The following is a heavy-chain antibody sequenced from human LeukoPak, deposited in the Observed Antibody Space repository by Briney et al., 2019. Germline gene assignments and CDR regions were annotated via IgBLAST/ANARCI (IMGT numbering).Heavy chain of an antibody. J-gene: IGHJ4*02. CDR1: GGTFSSYA. CDR3: ARDSGSYGLGLDY. D-gene: IGHD1-26*01. Sequence: SVKVSCTASGGTFSSYAISWVRQAPGQGLEWMGGIIPIFGTANYAQKFQGRVTITADESTSTAYMELRSLRSEDTAVYYCARDSGSYGLGLDYWGQGTLVTVSS. V-gene: IGHV1-69*13. CDR2: IIPIFGTA.